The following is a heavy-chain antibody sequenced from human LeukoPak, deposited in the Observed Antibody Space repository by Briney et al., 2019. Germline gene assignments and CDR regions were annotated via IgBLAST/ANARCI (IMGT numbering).Heavy chain of an antibody. Sequence: PGGSLRLSCAASGFTFTNYVMSWVRQAPGKGLEWVSVIYSGGSTYYADSVKGRFTISRDNSKNTLYLQMNSLRAEDTAVYYCAKEALYGSGSYYFDYWGQGTLVTVSS. CDR2: IYSGGST. V-gene: IGHV3-53*01. CDR3: AKEALYGSGSYYFDY. D-gene: IGHD3-10*01. J-gene: IGHJ4*02. CDR1: GFTFTNYV.